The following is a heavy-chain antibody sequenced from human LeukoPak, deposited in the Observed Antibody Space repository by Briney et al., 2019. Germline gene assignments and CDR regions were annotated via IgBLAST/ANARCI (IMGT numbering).Heavy chain of an antibody. V-gene: IGHV3-30-3*01. CDR2: ISYDGSNK. J-gene: IGHJ4*02. D-gene: IGHD5-12*01. CDR1: GFTFSSYA. CDR3: ARDPGYSGYYYFDY. Sequence: GGSLRLSCAASGFTFSSYAMHWVRQAPGKGLEWVPVISYDGSNKYFADSVKGRFTISRDNSRNTLYLQMNSLRAEDTAVYYCARDPGYSGYYYFDYWGQGTLVTVSS.